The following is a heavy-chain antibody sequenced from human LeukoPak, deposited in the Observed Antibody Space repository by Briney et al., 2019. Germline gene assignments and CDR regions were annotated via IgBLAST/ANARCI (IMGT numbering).Heavy chain of an antibody. CDR1: GGSFSGYY. D-gene: IGHD3-22*01. V-gene: IGHV4-34*01. CDR3: ATSADSSGND. Sequence: PSETLSLTCAVYGGSFSGYYWSWIRQPPGKGLEWIGEINHSGSTNYNPSLKSRVTISVDTSKNQFSLKLSSVTAADTAVYYCATSADSSGNDWGQGTLVTVSS. CDR2: INHSGST. J-gene: IGHJ4*02.